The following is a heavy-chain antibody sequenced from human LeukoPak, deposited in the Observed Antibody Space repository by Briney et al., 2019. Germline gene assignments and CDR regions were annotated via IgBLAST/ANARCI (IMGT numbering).Heavy chain of an antibody. D-gene: IGHD3-10*01. CDR3: ARGSGYYGSGSYFRTPPRY. CDR2: INHSGST. Sequence: SETLSLTCAVYGGSFSGYYWSWIRQPPGKGLEWIGEINHSGSTNYNPSLKSRVTISVDTSKNQFSLQLSSVTAADTAVYYCARGSGYYGSGSYFRTPPRYWGQGTLVTVSS. J-gene: IGHJ4*02. CDR1: GGSFSGYY. V-gene: IGHV4-34*01.